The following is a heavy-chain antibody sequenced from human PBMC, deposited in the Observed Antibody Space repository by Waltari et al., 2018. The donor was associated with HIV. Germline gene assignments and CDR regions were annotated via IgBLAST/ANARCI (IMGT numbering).Heavy chain of an antibody. J-gene: IGHJ5*02. V-gene: IGHV3-53*05. D-gene: IGHD3-3*01. CDR3: AKGVRFLGP. Sequence: ATGGVLVQPGGSLSLCCRVSGFTVKNEYRTWVRRSTGRGLEWVGTIYGNGETYSAASMRGRLFISRDDPGNRVFLHINNVNFADTASYFCAKGVRFLGPWSQETPVTVSS. CDR1: GFTVKNEY. CDR2: IYGNGET.